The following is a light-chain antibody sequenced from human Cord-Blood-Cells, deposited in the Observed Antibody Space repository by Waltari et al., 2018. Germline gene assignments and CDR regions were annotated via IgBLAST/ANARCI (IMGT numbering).Light chain of an antibody. Sequence: EIVITQSPATLSVSPVERATLSCRASQRVSSNLAWYQQKPGQAPRLLIYGASTRATGIPAMFSGSGSGTEFTLTISSLQSEDFAVYYCQQYNNWPYTFGQGTKLEIK. V-gene: IGKV3-15*01. J-gene: IGKJ2*01. CDR3: QQYNNWPYT. CDR1: QRVSSN. CDR2: GAS.